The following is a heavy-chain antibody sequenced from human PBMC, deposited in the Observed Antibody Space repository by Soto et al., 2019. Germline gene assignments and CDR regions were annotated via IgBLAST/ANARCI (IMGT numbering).Heavy chain of an antibody. CDR3: AKDKSGDYSYYFEY. CDR1: GFTFNSYG. J-gene: IGHJ4*02. CDR2: ISYDGSNK. D-gene: IGHD4-17*01. Sequence: HPGGSLRLSCAASGFTFNSYGMHWVRQAPGKGLEWVALISYDGSNKFYADSVKGRFTISRDISKNTLSLQMNSLRPEDTAIYYCAKDKSGDYSYYFEYWGRGTLVTVSS. V-gene: IGHV3-30*18.